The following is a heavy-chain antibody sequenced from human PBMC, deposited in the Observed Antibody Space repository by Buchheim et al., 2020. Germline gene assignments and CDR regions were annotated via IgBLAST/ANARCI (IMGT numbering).Heavy chain of an antibody. J-gene: IGHJ4*02. CDR3: ARNPPKPYDILTGYLSAYYFDY. D-gene: IGHD3-9*01. V-gene: IGHV3-30-3*01. CDR2: ISYDGSNK. Sequence: QVQLVESGGGVVQPGRSLRLSCAASGFTSSSYAMHWVRQAPGKGLEWVAVISYDGSNKYYADSVNGRFTIYRDNSKNTLYLQMNSLRAEDTAVYYCARNPPKPYDILTGYLSAYYFDYWGQGTL. CDR1: GFTSSSYA.